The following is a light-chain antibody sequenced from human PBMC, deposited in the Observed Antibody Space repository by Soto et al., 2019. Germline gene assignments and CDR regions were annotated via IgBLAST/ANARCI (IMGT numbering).Light chain of an antibody. Sequence: EIVLTQSPATLSLSPGERATLSCRASQTVGSYLAWFRQTPGQAPRLLIYDTSIRATGIPARFSGSGSGTDFTLTISRLEPEDFAVYYCQQYGTASITFGQGTRLEIK. CDR3: QQYGTASIT. J-gene: IGKJ5*01. V-gene: IGKV3-11*01. CDR1: QTVGSY. CDR2: DTS.